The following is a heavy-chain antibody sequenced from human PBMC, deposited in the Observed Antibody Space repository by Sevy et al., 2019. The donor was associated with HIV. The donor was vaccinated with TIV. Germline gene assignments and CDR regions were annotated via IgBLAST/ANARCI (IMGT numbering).Heavy chain of an antibody. V-gene: IGHV3-23*01. Sequence: GGSLRLSCAASGFTFSSYAMSWVRQAPGKGLEWVSAISGSGGSTYYADSVKGRFTISRDNSKNTLYLQMKSLRAEDMAVYYCAKGGGSGSYYNVGDYWGQGTLVTVSS. D-gene: IGHD3-10*01. J-gene: IGHJ4*02. CDR1: GFTFSSYA. CDR2: ISGSGGST. CDR3: AKGGGSGSYYNVGDY.